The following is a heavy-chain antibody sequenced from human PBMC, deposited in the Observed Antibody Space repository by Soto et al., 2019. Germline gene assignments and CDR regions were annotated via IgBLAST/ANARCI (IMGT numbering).Heavy chain of an antibody. CDR2: ISSSSSYI. V-gene: IGHV3-21*01. Sequence: GGSLSLSCAASGFTFSSYSMNWVRQAPGKGLEWVSSISSSSSYIYYADSVKGRFTISRDNAKNSLYLQMNSLRAEDTAVYYCARGHDYGDGYNWFDPWGQGALVTVSS. CDR3: ARGHDYGDGYNWFDP. D-gene: IGHD4-17*01. CDR1: GFTFSSYS. J-gene: IGHJ5*02.